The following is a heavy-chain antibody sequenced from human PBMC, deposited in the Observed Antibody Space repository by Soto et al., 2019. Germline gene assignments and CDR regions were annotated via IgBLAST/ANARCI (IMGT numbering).Heavy chain of an antibody. CDR1: GFPFNGSA. CDR2: IRSKPNNYAT. Sequence: EVQLAESGGGLVHPGGSLKLSCAASGFPFNGSAMHWVRQASGKGLEWVGRIRSKPNNYATAYAASLKGRFTISRDDSKNTAYLQMNSLKTEDTAVYYCAGDFYYNMDVWGQGTTVTVSS. J-gene: IGHJ6*02. CDR3: AGDFYYNMDV. V-gene: IGHV3-73*02.